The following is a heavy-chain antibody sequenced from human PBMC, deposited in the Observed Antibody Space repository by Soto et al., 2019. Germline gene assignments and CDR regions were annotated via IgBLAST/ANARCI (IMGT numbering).Heavy chain of an antibody. D-gene: IGHD3-22*01. J-gene: IGHJ5*02. CDR1: GGTFSSYA. CDR3: ARDLGYYDSSGYYRFDH. V-gene: IGHV1-69*13. CDR2: IIPIFGTA. Sequence: SVKVSCKASGGTFSSYAISWVRQAPGQGLEWMGGIIPIFGTANYAQKFQGRVTITADESTSTAYMELSSLRSEDTAVYYCARDLGYYDSSGYYRFDHWGQGTLVTVSS.